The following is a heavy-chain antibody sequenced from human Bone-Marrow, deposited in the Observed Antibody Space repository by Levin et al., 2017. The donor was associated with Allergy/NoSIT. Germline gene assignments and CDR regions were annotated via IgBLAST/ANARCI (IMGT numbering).Heavy chain of an antibody. Sequence: SETLSLTCIVSDASVSSYYWTWFRQPPGKGLEWIGYIFYNGVTNYNPSLKSRVTISLDASQSQFSLRLSAVTAADTAVYYCADCSGSDYCRHWGQGTLVTVSS. CDR3: ADCSGSDYCRH. CDR1: DASVSSYY. CDR2: IFYNGVT. D-gene: IGHD2-15*01. J-gene: IGHJ4*02. V-gene: IGHV4-59*08.